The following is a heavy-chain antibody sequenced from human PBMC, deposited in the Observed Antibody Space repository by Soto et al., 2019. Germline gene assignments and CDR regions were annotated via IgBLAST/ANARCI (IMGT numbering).Heavy chain of an antibody. V-gene: IGHV3-30*18. CDR2: ISYDGSNK. CDR3: AKVTYSGSYYRY. J-gene: IGHJ4*02. CDR1: GFTFSSYG. Sequence: QVQLVESGGGVVQPGRSLRLSCAASGFTFSSYGMHWVRQAPGKGLEWVAVISYDGSNKYYADSVKGRFTISRDNSKNTLDLQMNSLRAEDTAVYYCAKVTYSGSYYRYWGQGTLVTVS. D-gene: IGHD1-26*01.